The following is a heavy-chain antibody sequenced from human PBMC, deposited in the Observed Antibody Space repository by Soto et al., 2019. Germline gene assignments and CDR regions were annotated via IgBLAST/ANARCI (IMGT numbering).Heavy chain of an antibody. CDR1: GYTFSDYF. V-gene: IGHV1-2*02. J-gene: IGHJ6*02. CDR2: INPKTAAT. D-gene: IGHD1-26*01. Sequence: QVQLVQSGAEVKKSGASVKVSCKASGYTFSDYFIQWLRQAPGQGLAWVAWINPKTAATNYAKKLQDRVTLTSDTSFTTASLELTRLRPDDTAFYYCARIKWGLDYYSGMDVWGQGTAVTVSS. CDR3: ARIKWGLDYYSGMDV.